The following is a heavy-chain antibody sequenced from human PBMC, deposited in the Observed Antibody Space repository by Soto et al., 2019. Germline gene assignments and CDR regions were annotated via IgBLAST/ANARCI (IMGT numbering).Heavy chain of an antibody. Sequence: ASVKVSCKASGYTFTSYGTSWVRQAPGQGLEWMGWISAYNGNTNYAQKLQGRVTMTTDTSTSTAYMELRSLRSDDTAVYYCARVDCSSTSCYTSHYYYYGMDVWGQGTTVTVSS. CDR3: ARVDCSSTSCYTSHYYYYGMDV. V-gene: IGHV1-18*01. CDR1: GYTFTSYG. J-gene: IGHJ6*02. D-gene: IGHD2-2*02. CDR2: ISAYNGNT.